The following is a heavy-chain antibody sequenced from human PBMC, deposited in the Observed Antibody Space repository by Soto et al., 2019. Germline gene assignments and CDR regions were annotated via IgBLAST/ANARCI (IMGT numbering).Heavy chain of an antibody. CDR1: GYTFTSYG. Sequence: ASVKVSCKASGYTFTSYGISWVRQAPGQGLEWMGWISAYNGNTNYAQKLQGRVTMTTDTSTSTAYMELRSLRSDDTAVHYCASRTRGYSYGYEDAFDIWGQGTMVTVSS. CDR3: ASRTRGYSYGYEDAFDI. J-gene: IGHJ3*02. D-gene: IGHD5-18*01. CDR2: ISAYNGNT. V-gene: IGHV1-18*04.